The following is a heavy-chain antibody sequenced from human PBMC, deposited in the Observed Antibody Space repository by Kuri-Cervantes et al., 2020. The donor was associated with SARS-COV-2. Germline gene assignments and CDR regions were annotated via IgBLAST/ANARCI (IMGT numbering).Heavy chain of an antibody. CDR2: IKQDGSEK. CDR3: AREGVGATTDNAFDI. J-gene: IGHJ3*02. Sequence: GGSLRLSCAASGFTFSSYWMSWVRQAPGKGLEWVANIKQDGSEKYYVDSVKGRFTISRDNSKNTLYLQMNSLRAEDTAVYYCAREGVGATTDNAFDIWGQGTMVTVSS. CDR1: GFTFSSYW. V-gene: IGHV3-7*01. D-gene: IGHD1-26*01.